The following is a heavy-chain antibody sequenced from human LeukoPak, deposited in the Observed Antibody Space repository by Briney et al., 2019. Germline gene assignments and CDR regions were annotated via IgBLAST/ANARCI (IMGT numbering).Heavy chain of an antibody. CDR1: GGTFSSYA. V-gene: IGHV1-8*02. J-gene: IGHJ5*02. CDR3: VRDGEGVAISVNYWFDP. Sequence: ASVKVSCKASGGTFSSYAISWVRQASGQGLEWMGWMNPNNGNTGYAQKFQGRVTMTRDTSISTAYMELRGLRSEDTAVYYCVRDGEGVAISVNYWFDPWGQGTLVTVSS. D-gene: IGHD3-10*01. CDR2: MNPNNGNT.